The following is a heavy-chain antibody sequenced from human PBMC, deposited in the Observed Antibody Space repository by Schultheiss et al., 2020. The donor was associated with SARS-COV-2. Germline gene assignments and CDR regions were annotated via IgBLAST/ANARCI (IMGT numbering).Heavy chain of an antibody. Sequence: ASVKVSCKASGYTFTGYYMHWVRQAPGQGLEWMGWINPNSGGTNYAQKFQGWVTMTRDTSISTAYMELSRLRSEDTAVYYCARDLGGRDGYNLGGYYFDYWGQGTLVTVSS. CDR1: GYTFTGYY. J-gene: IGHJ4*02. V-gene: IGHV1-2*04. CDR2: INPNSGGT. CDR3: ARDLGGRDGYNLGGYYFDY. D-gene: IGHD5-24*01.